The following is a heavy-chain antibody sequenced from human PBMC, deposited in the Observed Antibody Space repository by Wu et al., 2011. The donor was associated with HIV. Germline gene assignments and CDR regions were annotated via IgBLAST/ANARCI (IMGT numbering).Heavy chain of an antibody. V-gene: IGHV1-46*01. CDR1: GYTFTRYY. Sequence: QVQLVQSGAEVKKPGASVKVSCKTSGYTFTRYYIHWVRQAPGQGLEWMGISNPGDSRTNYAERFQGRVTMTRDTSTSTVYMELSSLRSEDTALYYCARGESLSYYDSSGYSYYFDYWGQGTLVTVSS. D-gene: IGHD3-22*01. CDR2: SNPGDSRT. J-gene: IGHJ4*02. CDR3: ARGESLSYYDSSGYSYYFDY.